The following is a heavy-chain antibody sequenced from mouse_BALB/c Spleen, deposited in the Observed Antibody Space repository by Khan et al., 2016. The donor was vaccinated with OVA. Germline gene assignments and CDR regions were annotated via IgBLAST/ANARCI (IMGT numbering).Heavy chain of an antibody. Sequence: QVRLQQSGPGLVQPSQSLSINCTVSGFSLTSYGVHWVRQSPGKGLEWLGVIWSGGSTDYNEAFISRLSISKDKSKSQVFFKMNSLQSNDTAIYYCARNYDYDEGLAYWGQGTLVTVS. V-gene: IGHV2-2*03. CDR3: ARNYDYDEGLAY. CDR2: IWSGGST. J-gene: IGHJ3*01. D-gene: IGHD2-4*01. CDR1: GFSLTSYG.